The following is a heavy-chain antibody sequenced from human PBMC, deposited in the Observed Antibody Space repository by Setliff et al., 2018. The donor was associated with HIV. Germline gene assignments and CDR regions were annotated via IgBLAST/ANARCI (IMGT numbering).Heavy chain of an antibody. CDR1: GHSLSELT. Sequence: ASVKVSCKVIGHSLSELTVHWVRQAPGQGLEWVGRINPDSRGTNYAQTFQGRVTMTRDTSVSTAYMELSRLKSDDTAVFYCARGVKGIATTGKYYFDYWGQGTLVTVSS. CDR2: INPDSRGT. CDR3: ARGVKGIATTGKYYFDY. J-gene: IGHJ4*02. V-gene: IGHV1-2*06. D-gene: IGHD6-13*01.